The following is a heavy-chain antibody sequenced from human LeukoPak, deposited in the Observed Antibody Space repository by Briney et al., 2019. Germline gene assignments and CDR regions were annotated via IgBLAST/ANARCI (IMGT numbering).Heavy chain of an antibody. V-gene: IGHV4-59*08. D-gene: IGHD2/OR15-2a*01. CDR1: GGSISSYY. J-gene: IGHJ4*02. CDR3: AGHHPRNTVDF. Sequence: PSETLSLTCTVSGGSISSYYWSWIRQPPGKGLEWIGYIYYSGSTNYNPSLKSRVTISVDASKNQFSLKLSSVTAADTAVYYCAGHHPRNTVDFWGQGTLVTVSS. CDR2: IYYSGST.